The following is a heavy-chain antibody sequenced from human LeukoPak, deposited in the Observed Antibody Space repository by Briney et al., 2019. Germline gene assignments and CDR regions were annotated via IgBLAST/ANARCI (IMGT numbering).Heavy chain of an antibody. V-gene: IGHV1-18*04. J-gene: IGHJ4*02. D-gene: IGHD3-9*01. CDR3: ARDLNYVTLGYDILADVGYYFDY. CDR2: ISPHNGNT. CDR1: GYTFTGYY. Sequence: GASVKVSCKASGYTFTGYYIHWVRQAPGQGLEWLGWISPHNGNTKYAQDLQGRVSMTTDTSTSTAYLELRSLRSDDTAIYYCARDLNYVTLGYDILADVGYYFDYWGQGSLVTVSS.